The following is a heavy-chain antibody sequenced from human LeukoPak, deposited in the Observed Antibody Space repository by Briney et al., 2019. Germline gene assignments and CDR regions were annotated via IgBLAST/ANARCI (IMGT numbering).Heavy chain of an antibody. Sequence: SQTLSLTCAISGDSVSSNSAAWNWIRQSPSRGLEWLGRTYYRSKWYNDYAVSVKSRITINPDTSKNQFSLQLNSVTPEDTAVYYCARDLLSMSSGWSEYYYGMNVWGQGTTVTVSS. CDR2: TYYRSKWYN. V-gene: IGHV6-1*01. CDR3: ARDLLSMSSGWSEYYYGMNV. D-gene: IGHD6-19*01. CDR1: GDSVSSNSAA. J-gene: IGHJ6*02.